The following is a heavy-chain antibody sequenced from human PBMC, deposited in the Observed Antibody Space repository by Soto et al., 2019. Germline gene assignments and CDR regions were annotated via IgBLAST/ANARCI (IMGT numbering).Heavy chain of an antibody. V-gene: IGHV3-15*01. J-gene: IGHJ4*02. Sequence: GGSLRLSCAASGFTFSNAWMSWVRQAPGKGLEWVGRIKSKTDGGTTDYAAPVKGRFTISRDDSKNTLYLQMNSLKTEDTAVYYCTTGPHYCSSTSCPPGVLFDYWGQGTLVTVSS. CDR1: GFTFSNAW. CDR2: IKSKTDGGTT. CDR3: TTGPHYCSSTSCPPGVLFDY. D-gene: IGHD2-2*01.